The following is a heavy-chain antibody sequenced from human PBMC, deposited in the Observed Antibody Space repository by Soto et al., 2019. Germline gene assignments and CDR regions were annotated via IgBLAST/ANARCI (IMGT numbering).Heavy chain of an antibody. D-gene: IGHD3-3*02. CDR2: IFYLGSS. J-gene: IGHJ5*02. CDR1: GDSINTSDFY. V-gene: IGHV4-39*01. Sequence: SETLSLTCTASGDSINTSDFYSGWVRQPPGKGLEWIGSIFYLGSSYYNPSLKSRVTMSVDTSKNQFSLRLRSVTAADTAFYFCARHSLALRKNHRFDPWGQGIIVTASS. CDR3: ARHSLALRKNHRFDP.